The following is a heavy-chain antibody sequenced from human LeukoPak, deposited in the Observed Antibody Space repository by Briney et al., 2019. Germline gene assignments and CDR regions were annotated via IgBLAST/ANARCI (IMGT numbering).Heavy chain of an antibody. D-gene: IGHD2-2*02. CDR2: IKQDGSEK. CDR3: AKQLGYCSSTSCYTGYYFDY. CDR1: GFTFSSYW. J-gene: IGHJ4*02. V-gene: IGHV3-7*03. Sequence: GGSLRLSCAASGFTFSSYWMSWVRQAPGKGLEWVANIKQDGSEKYYVDSVKGRFTISRDNSKNTLYLQMNSLRAEDTAVYYCAKQLGYCSSTSCYTGYYFDYWGQGTLVTVSS.